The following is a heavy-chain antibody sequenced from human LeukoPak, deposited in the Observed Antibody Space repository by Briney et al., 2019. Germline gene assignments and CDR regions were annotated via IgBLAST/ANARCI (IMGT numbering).Heavy chain of an antibody. J-gene: IGHJ4*02. CDR1: GFTFSSYA. CDR2: ISGSGGRT. V-gene: IGHV3-23*01. Sequence: GGSLRLSCAASGFTFSSYAMSWVRQAPGKGLEWVSAISGSGGRTYYVDSVKGRFTISRDNSKNTLYLQMNSLRAEDTAVYYCAKDQGYSGYDPLDYWGQGTLVTVSS. CDR3: AKDQGYSGYDPLDY. D-gene: IGHD5-12*01.